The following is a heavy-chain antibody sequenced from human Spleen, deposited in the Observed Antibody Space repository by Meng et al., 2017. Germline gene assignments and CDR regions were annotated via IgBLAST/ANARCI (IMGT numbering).Heavy chain of an antibody. CDR3: ARDTSTSLDY. J-gene: IGHJ4*02. D-gene: IGHD2/OR15-2a*01. CDR1: GFTFPDHY. V-gene: IGHV3-72*01. Sequence: VQLVESGGGVVQPGGSLRLSCAASGFTFPDHYMDWVRQAPGRGLEWVGRITNTPNRYPTNYAASVKGRFTISRDDSKNSLYLEMNSLKIEDTAVYYCARDTSTSLDYWGQGALVTVSS. CDR2: ITNTPNRYPT.